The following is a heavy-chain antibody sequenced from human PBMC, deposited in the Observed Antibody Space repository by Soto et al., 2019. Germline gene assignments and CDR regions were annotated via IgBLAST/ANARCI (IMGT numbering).Heavy chain of an antibody. J-gene: IGHJ6*02. CDR3: ARALSIGYGDYVGYYYGMDV. CDR2: IYSGGST. D-gene: IGHD4-17*01. V-gene: IGHV3-53*04. Sequence: EVQLVESGGGLVQPGGSLRLSCAASGFTVSSNYMSWVRQAPGKGLEWVSVIYSGGSTYCADSVKGRFTISRHNSKNTLYLQMNSLRAEDTAVYYCARALSIGYGDYVGYYYGMDVWGQGTTVTVSS. CDR1: GFTVSSNY.